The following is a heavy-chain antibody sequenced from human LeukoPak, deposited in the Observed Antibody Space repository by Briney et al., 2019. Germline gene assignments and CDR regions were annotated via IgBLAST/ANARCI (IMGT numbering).Heavy chain of an antibody. D-gene: IGHD4-17*01. CDR3: VRNYGDLYYYYYYYMDV. J-gene: IGHJ6*03. CDR2: IYSGGST. CDR1: GFTVSSNY. Sequence: GGSLRLSCAASGFTVSSNYMSWVRQAPGKGLEWVSVIYSGGSTYYADSVKGRFTITRDNSKNTLYLQMNSLRAEDTAVYYCVRNYGDLYYYYYYYMDVWGKGTTVTVSS. V-gene: IGHV3-53*01.